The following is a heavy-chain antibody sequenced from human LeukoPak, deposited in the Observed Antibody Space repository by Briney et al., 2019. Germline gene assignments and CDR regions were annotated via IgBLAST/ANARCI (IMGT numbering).Heavy chain of an antibody. Sequence: AAVKVSCKASGYTFTQDGISWVRQAPGQGLEWMGWIAPYDGHTDYALKFQGRVTMTTDTSTSTAFMELRSLRSDDTAVYFCTRAHLQLLPRDDYYYYMDVWGKGTTVTVSS. CDR1: GYTFTQDG. CDR3: TRAHLQLLPRDDYYYYMDV. J-gene: IGHJ6*03. D-gene: IGHD1-1*01. V-gene: IGHV1-18*01. CDR2: IAPYDGHT.